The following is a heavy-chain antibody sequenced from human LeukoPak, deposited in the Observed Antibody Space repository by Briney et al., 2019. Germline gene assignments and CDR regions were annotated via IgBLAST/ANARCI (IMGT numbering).Heavy chain of an antibody. J-gene: IGHJ4*02. CDR3: ARDGQEWEQTIFDY. D-gene: IGHD1-26*01. CDR1: GFTFSSYW. CDR2: ISYDGSNK. V-gene: IGHV3-30-3*01. Sequence: GGSLRLSCAASGFTFSSYWMSWVRQAPGKGLEWVAVISYDGSNKYYADSVKGRFTISRDNSKNTLYLQMNSLRAEDTAVYYCARDGQEWEQTIFDYWGQGTLVTVSS.